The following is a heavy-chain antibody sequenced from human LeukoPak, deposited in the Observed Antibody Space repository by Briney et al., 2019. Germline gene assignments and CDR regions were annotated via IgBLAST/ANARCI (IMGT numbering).Heavy chain of an antibody. D-gene: IGHD2-2*03. CDR1: GFTFDDYA. J-gene: IGHJ4*02. Sequence: GRSLRLSCAASGFTFDDYAMHWVRQAPGKGLEWVSGISWNSGSIGYADSVKGRFTISRDNSKNTLYLQMNSLRAEDTAVYYCAKELDIVVVPAAQIDYWGQGTLVTVSS. CDR3: AKELDIVVVPAAQIDY. CDR2: ISWNSGSI. V-gene: IGHV3-9*01.